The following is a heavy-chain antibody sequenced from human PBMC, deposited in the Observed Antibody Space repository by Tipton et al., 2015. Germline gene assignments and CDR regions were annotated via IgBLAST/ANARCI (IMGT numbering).Heavy chain of an antibody. CDR2: ISDSGST. J-gene: IGHJ4*02. Sequence: TLSLTCTVSGGFVSSYRWSWIRRPPGKGLEWIGYISDSGSTNYNPSLKSRLTISVDTSKNHFSLRLNSVTAADTAVYFCARAGYCTSTSCHKAEFPFDYWGQGTLVTVSS. D-gene: IGHD2-2*02. V-gene: IGHV4-59*02. CDR3: ARAGYCTSTSCHKAEFPFDY. CDR1: GGFVSSYR.